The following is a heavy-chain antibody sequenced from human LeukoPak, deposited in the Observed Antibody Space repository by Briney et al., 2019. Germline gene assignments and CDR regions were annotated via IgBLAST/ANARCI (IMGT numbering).Heavy chain of an antibody. D-gene: IGHD5-18*01. CDR3: ARHLSGITGYTYGRGIDY. V-gene: IGHV3-7*01. CDR2: IKQDGSDK. J-gene: IGHJ4*02. Sequence: GGSLRLSCAASGFTFSSSWMSWVRQAPGKGLEWVANIKQDGSDKYYVDSVKGRFTISRDNAKKSLYLQINSLRAEDTALYYCARHLSGITGYTYGRGIDYWGQGTLVTVSS. CDR1: GFTFSSSW.